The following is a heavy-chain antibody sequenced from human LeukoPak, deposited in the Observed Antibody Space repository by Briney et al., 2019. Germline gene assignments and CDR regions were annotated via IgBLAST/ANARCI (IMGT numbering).Heavy chain of an antibody. V-gene: IGHV3-23*01. CDR3: VKGGPRGYSYGYMVY. Sequence: PGGCLRLSCVASGFTFTSYVMTWVRQAPGKGLEGVSAVCGVGGSTYYAESVKGRFTISRDNSKNTLYLQMNSLRGEDTSVYYCVKGGPRGYSYGYMVYWGQGTLVTVSS. J-gene: IGHJ4*02. D-gene: IGHD5-18*01. CDR2: VCGVGGST. CDR1: GFTFTSYV.